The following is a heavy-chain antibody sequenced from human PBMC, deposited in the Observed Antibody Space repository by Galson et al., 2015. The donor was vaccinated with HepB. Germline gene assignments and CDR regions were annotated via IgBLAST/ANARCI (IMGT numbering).Heavy chain of an antibody. Sequence: ETLSLTCSVSGASISISTFYWVWIRQTPVKGLEWIGNVHSSGVTYYNPSLNNRVTVSGDTANNQFSLRVRSVTAADTAVYYCVRALGGSYFYGMDVWGQGTTVIVSS. V-gene: IGHV4-39*01. CDR1: GASISISTFY. CDR3: VRALGGSYFYGMDV. CDR2: VHSSGVT. J-gene: IGHJ6*02.